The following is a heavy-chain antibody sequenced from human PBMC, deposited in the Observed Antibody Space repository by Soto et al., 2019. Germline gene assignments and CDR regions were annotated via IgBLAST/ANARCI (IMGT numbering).Heavy chain of an antibody. D-gene: IGHD6-19*01. V-gene: IGHV3-13*01. CDR1: GFTFSSYD. CDR2: IGTAGDT. J-gene: IGHJ6*02. CDR3: ARGWGIAVAGGMDV. Sequence: GGSLRLSCAASGFTFSSYDMHWVRQATGKGLEWVSAIGTAGDTYYPGSVKGRFTISRENSKNSLYLQMNSLRAEDTAVYYCARGWGIAVAGGMDVWGQGTTVTVSS.